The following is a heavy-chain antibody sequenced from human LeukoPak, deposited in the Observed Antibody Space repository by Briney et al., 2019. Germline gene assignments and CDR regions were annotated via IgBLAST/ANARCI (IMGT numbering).Heavy chain of an antibody. Sequence: ASVKVSCKASGYTFTSYDINWVRQATGQGLEWMGWMNPNSGNTGYAQKFQGRVTMTRNTSISTAYMELSSLRSEDTAVYYCARDGVNIVIVPAAHDYWGQGTLVTVSS. CDR3: ARDGVNIVIVPAAHDY. CDR2: MNPNSGNT. D-gene: IGHD2-2*01. J-gene: IGHJ4*02. V-gene: IGHV1-8*01. CDR1: GYTFTSYD.